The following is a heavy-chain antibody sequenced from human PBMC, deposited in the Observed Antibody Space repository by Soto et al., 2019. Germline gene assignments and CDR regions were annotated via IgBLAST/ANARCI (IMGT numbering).Heavy chain of an antibody. CDR2: ISPYSGNT. CDR3: ARDTSQKIGYGLYDY. CDR1: GYTFTSYA. J-gene: IGHJ4*02. D-gene: IGHD2-2*01. V-gene: IGHV1-18*01. Sequence: QVQLVQSGAEVRKPGASVKVSCKASGYTFTSYAVSWVRQAPGQGLEWMGWISPYSGNTNYGQKVQGRVSLTTDTSTSTAYLELRSLRSDDTAVYYCARDTSQKIGYGLYDYWGQGTEVTASS.